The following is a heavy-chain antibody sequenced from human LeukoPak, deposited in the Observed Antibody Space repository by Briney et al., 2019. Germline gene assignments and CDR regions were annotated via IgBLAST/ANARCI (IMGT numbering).Heavy chain of an antibody. J-gene: IGHJ5*02. CDR2: IYTSGST. D-gene: IGHD2-21*02. CDR3: AREGAVVVTAIVGWFDP. CDR1: GGSISSYY. Sequence: PSETLSLTCTVSGGSISSYYWSWIRQPAGKGLEWIGRIYTSGSTNYNPSLKSRVTMSVDTSKNQFSLKLSSVTAADTAVYYCAREGAVVVTAIVGWFDPWGQGTLVTVSS. V-gene: IGHV4-4*07.